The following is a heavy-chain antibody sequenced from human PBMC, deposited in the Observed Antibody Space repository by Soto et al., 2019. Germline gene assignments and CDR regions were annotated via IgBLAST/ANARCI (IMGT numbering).Heavy chain of an antibody. Sequence: GGSLRRSCAASGFTFSSCWMSWVCEAPVKGLEWVANIKQDGSEKYNVASVQGRFTISRDKAKNSLYLQMNSVTAEDTAVYYCARQQYRLRYAYYYYGMDVWGQGT. CDR3: ARQQYRLRYAYYYYGMDV. J-gene: IGHJ6*02. D-gene: IGHD2-2*01. CDR2: IKQDGSEK. V-gene: IGHV3-7*01. CDR1: GFTFSSCW.